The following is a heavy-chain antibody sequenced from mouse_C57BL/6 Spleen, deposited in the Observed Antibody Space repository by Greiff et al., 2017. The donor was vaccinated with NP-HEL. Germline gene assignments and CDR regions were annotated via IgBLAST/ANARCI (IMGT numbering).Heavy chain of an antibody. CDR2: IDPSDSYT. CDR1: GYTFTSYW. D-gene: IGHD1-1*02. Sequence: QVQLKQPGAELVMPGASVKLSCKASGYTFTSYWMHWVKQRPGQGLEWIGEIDPSDSYTNYNQKFKGKSTLTVDKSSSTAYMPLSSLTSEDSAVYYGSRWYFDAMDYWGQGTTVTVAS. V-gene: IGHV1-69*01. J-gene: IGHJ4*01. CDR3: SRWYFDAMDY.